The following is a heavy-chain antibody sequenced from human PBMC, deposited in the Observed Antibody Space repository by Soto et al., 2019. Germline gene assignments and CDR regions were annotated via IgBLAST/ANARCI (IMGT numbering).Heavy chain of an antibody. CDR2: INPSGGST. J-gene: IGHJ4*01. CDR1: GFTFTSYS. Sequence: QVQLVQSGAAVKKPGASVKVSCKASGFTFTSYSVHWVRQAPGQGLEWMGIINPSGGSTSYAQKXXXXXXXXXXXXXXXXXXXXXXXXXXXXXXXXXXXXXXXAXYYF. CDR3: XXXXXXAXYYF. V-gene: IGHV1-46*01.